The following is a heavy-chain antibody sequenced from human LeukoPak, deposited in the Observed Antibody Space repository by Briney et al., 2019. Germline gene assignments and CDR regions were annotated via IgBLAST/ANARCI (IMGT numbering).Heavy chain of an antibody. J-gene: IGHJ4*02. CDR2: IYWDDDK. Sequence: TLSLTCTVSGGSISSYYWGWIRQPPGKALEWLALIYWDDDKRYSPSLKSRLTITKDTSKSQVVLTMTNMDPVDTASYFFADRGSAMVFFWGQGTLVTVSS. D-gene: IGHD5-18*01. CDR1: GGSISSYYW. V-gene: IGHV2-5*02. CDR3: ADRGSAMVFF.